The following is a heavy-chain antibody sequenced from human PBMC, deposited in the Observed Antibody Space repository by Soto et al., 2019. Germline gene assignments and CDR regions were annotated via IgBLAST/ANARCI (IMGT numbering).Heavy chain of an antibody. CDR1: GFTFSSYG. CDR3: AKDLGRGGKAFDI. D-gene: IGHD3-16*01. J-gene: IGHJ3*02. V-gene: IGHV3-30*18. CDR2: ISYDGSNK. Sequence: GSLRLSCAASGFTFSSYGMHWVRQAPGKGLEWVAVISYDGSNKYYADSVKGRFTISRDNSKNTLYLQMNSLRAEDTALYYCAKDLGRGGKAFDIWGQGTMVTVSS.